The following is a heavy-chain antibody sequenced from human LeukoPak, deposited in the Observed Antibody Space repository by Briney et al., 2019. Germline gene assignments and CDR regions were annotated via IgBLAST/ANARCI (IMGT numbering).Heavy chain of an antibody. CDR2: ISYDGSNK. V-gene: IGHV3-30*18. D-gene: IGHD3-22*01. Sequence: GGSLRLSCAASGFTFSSYGMHCVRQAPGKGLEWVAVISYDGSNKYYADSVKGRFTISRDNSKNTLYLQMNSLRAEDTAVYYCAKDRPNYYDSSGLDYWGQGTLVTVSS. CDR1: GFTFSSYG. CDR3: AKDRPNYYDSSGLDY. J-gene: IGHJ4*02.